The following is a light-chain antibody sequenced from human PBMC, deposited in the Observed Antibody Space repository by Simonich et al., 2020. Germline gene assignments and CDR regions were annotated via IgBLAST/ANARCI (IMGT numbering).Light chain of an antibody. J-gene: IGKJ1*01. CDR1: QSVLYSSNNKNY. CDR3: QQYYSTPRT. CDR2: WAS. Sequence: DIVMTQSPDSLAVSLGERATINCKSSQSVLYSSNNKNYLDWYQQKPGQPPTLLIYWASTRESGVPDRFSGSGSGTDFTLTISSLQAEDVAVYYCQQYYSTPRTFGQGTKVEIK. V-gene: IGKV4-1*01.